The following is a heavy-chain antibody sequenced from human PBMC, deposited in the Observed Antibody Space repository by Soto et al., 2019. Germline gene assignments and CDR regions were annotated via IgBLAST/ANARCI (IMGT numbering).Heavy chain of an antibody. V-gene: IGHV4-59*01. CDR2: IYYSGST. D-gene: IGHD6-13*01. J-gene: IGHJ4*02. Sequence: SETLSLTCTVSGGSISSYYWSWIRQPPGKGLEWIGYIYYSGSTNDNPSLKSRVTISVDTSKNQFSLKLSSVTAADTAVYYCASLVLYSSSFDYWGQGTLVTVSS. CDR3: ASLVLYSSSFDY. CDR1: GGSISSYY.